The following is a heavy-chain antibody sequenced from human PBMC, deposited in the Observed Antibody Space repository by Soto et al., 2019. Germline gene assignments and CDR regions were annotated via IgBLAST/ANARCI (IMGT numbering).Heavy chain of an antibody. Sequence: PGGSLRLSCAASGLTFSSYSMNWVRQAPGRGLEWVAAISGTSDYIYYADSVKDRFTISRDNAKTSLYIQMNSLRAEDTAVYYCARDHRYCSGSSCRPYYYYYGMDVWGQGTTVTVS. CDR3: ARDHRYCSGSSCRPYYYYYGMDV. J-gene: IGHJ6*02. CDR2: ISGTSDYI. CDR1: GLTFSSYS. D-gene: IGHD2-15*01. V-gene: IGHV3-21*01.